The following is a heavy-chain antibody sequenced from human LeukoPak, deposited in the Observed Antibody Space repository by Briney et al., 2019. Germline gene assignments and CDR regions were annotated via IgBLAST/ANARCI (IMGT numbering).Heavy chain of an antibody. CDR1: GFTFSSYW. CDR3: SGYRYYYYYTDV. J-gene: IGHJ6*03. Sequence: GGSLRLSCAASGFTFSSYWMHWVRQAPGKGLVWVSRINSDGSSTSYADSVKGRFTISRDNAKNTLYLQMNSLRAEDTAVYYCSGYRYYYYYTDVWGKGTTVTVSS. CDR2: INSDGSST. D-gene: IGHD3-9*01. V-gene: IGHV3-74*01.